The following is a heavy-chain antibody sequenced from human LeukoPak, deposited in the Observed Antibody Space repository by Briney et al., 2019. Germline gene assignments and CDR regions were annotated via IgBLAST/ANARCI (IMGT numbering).Heavy chain of an antibody. V-gene: IGHV1-46*01. J-gene: IGHJ1*01. CDR3: ASGTVTTSRATAEYFQH. Sequence: ASVKVSCKASGYTFTSYYMHWVRQAPGQGLEWMGIINPSGGSTSYAQKFQGRVTMTRDTSTSTVYMELSSLRSEDTAVYYCASGTVTTSRATAEYFQHWGQGTLVTVSS. D-gene: IGHD4-17*01. CDR2: INPSGGST. CDR1: GYTFTSYY.